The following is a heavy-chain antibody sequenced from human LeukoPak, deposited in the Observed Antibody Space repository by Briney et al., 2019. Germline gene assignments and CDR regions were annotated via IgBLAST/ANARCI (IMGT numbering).Heavy chain of an antibody. CDR1: GFTFSDFY. Sequence: GGSLRLSCAASGFTFSDFYMTWIRQAPGKGLEWVSYISNRGSTIYYADSVRGRFTISRDNAKNSLYLQMNSLRAEDTAVYYRARSADRSGYFREITLYYFDYWGQGTLVTVSS. CDR2: ISNRGSTI. D-gene: IGHD3-22*01. J-gene: IGHJ4*02. CDR3: ARSADRSGYFREITLYYFDY. V-gene: IGHV3-11*01.